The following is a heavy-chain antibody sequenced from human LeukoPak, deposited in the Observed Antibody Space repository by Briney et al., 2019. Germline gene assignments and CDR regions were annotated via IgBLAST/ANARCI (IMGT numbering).Heavy chain of an antibody. CDR3: ARDGSSFDY. Sequence: GGSLRLSCAASGLTFISYWMSWVRQAPGKGLEWVANIKQDGSEIYYVDSVKGRFTISRDNAKNSLYLQMNSLRAEDTAVYYCARDGSSFDYWGLGTLVTVSS. D-gene: IGHD3-10*01. CDR1: GLTFISYW. V-gene: IGHV3-7*01. CDR2: IKQDGSEI. J-gene: IGHJ4*02.